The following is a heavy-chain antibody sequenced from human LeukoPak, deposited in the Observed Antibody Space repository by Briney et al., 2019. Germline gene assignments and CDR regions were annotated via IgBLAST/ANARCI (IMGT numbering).Heavy chain of an antibody. V-gene: IGHV1-2*02. Sequence: ASLKVSSTASGYTFTDYCIHWVRQAPGQGREWMGWINPRSGDSNSAQIFQGRITLTRDTSISTAYLELNRLISHDTAVYSCARGGSGSGWMYYFDYWAQGTLVTVSS. CDR1: GYTFTDYC. J-gene: IGHJ4*01. D-gene: IGHD6-19*01. CDR2: INPRSGDS. CDR3: ARGGSGSGWMYYFDY.